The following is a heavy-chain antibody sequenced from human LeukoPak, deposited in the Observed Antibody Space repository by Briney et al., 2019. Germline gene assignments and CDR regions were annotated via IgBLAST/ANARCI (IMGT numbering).Heavy chain of an antibody. D-gene: IGHD6-13*01. J-gene: IGHJ2*01. Sequence: GGSLRLSCAASGFTFSSYAMHWARQAPGKGLEWVAVISYDGSNKYYADSVKGRFTISRDNSKNTLYLQMNSLRAEDTAVYYCARDRAHSSSWFNWYFDLWGRGTLVTVSS. V-gene: IGHV3-30-3*01. CDR2: ISYDGSNK. CDR3: ARDRAHSSSWFNWYFDL. CDR1: GFTFSSYA.